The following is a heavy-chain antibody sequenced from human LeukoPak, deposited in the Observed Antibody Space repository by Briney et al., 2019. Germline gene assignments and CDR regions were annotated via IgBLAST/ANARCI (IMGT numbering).Heavy chain of an antibody. V-gene: IGHV3-64D*09. D-gene: IGHD3-16*01. Sequence: GGSLRLSCSASGFTFSAYAMHWVRQAPGKGLEYVWAINSNGASTYYADSVKGRFTISRDNARNTVYLQMSSLRPEDTAVYYCVKETFTVTSPFDYWGQGTLVTVSS. CDR2: INSNGAST. CDR3: VKETFTVTSPFDY. CDR1: GFTFSAYA. J-gene: IGHJ4*02.